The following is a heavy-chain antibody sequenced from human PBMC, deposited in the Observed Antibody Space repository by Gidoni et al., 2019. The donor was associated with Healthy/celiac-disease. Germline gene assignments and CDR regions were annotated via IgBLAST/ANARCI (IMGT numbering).Heavy chain of an antibody. CDR1: GVTSSNAW. J-gene: IGHJ6*02. CDR3: TTWIGYCTNGVCYHGYYYYYGMDV. V-gene: IGHV3-15*07. D-gene: IGHD2-8*01. CDR2: LKSTPGVAPT. Sequence: EVQLVEPGGGLVKPGGYRRHSCEASGVTSSNAWTTRVRQATGKGLEWLGRLKSTPGVAPTVFAAPVTCRFTISSDDSHHTLYLQMNSLKTEDTAVYYCTTWIGYCTNGVCYHGYYYYYGMDVCGQGTTVTVSS.